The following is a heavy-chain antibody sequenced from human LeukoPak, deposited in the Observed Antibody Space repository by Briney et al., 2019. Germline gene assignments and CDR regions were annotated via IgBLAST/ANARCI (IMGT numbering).Heavy chain of an antibody. V-gene: IGHV3-30-3*01. CDR3: ARDPPTIKAAFDY. CDR2: ISYDGSNK. D-gene: IGHD3-9*01. Sequence: GGSLRLSCSASAFTFSIYAMHWVRQAPGKGLEWVAFISYDGSNKYYADSVKGRFTISRDNSKNTLYLQMNSLRAEDTAVYYCARDPPTIKAAFDYWGQGTLVTVSS. J-gene: IGHJ4*02. CDR1: AFTFSIYA.